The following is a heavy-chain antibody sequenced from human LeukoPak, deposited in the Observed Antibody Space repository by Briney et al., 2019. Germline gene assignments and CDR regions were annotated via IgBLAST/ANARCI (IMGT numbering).Heavy chain of an antibody. D-gene: IGHD6-13*01. V-gene: IGHV6-1*01. CDR3: ARGYNIRAAAAPFDY. CDR1: GDSVSSNSAA. CDR2: TYYRSKWYN. J-gene: IGHJ4*02. Sequence: SQTLSLTCAISGDSVSSNSAAWNWIRQSPSRGLEWLGRTYYRSKWYNDYAVSVKSRITINPDTSKDQFSLQLNSVTPEDTAVYYCARGYNIRAAAAPFDYWGQGTLVTVSS.